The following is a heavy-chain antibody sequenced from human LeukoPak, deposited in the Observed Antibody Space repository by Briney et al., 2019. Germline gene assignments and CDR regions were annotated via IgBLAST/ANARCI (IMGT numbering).Heavy chain of an antibody. CDR1: GFTFSSYS. J-gene: IGHJ4*02. CDR2: ISSDSDYT. D-gene: IGHD2-21*02. Sequence: PGGSLRLSCAASGFTFSSYSMNWVPQAPGKGLEWVSSISSDSDYTYYADSVKRRFTISRDDAKNSLYLQMNSLRAEDTAVYYCATEKVTDSYSIPWGQGTLVTVSS. CDR3: ATEKVTDSYSIP. V-gene: IGHV3-21*01.